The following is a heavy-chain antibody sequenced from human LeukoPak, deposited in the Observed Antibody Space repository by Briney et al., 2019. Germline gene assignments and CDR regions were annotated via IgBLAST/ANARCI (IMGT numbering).Heavy chain of an antibody. CDR3: ARGKEYGSYDF. D-gene: IGHD2-15*01. J-gene: IGHJ4*02. Sequence: GASVKVSCKTSGYTFTNSFMHWVRQAPGPGLEWMGWINLGSGGTNYAQKFQGRVTMTRDTSISTAYMELGRLTSDDTAVYYCARGKEYGSYDFWGQGTLVTVSS. V-gene: IGHV1-2*02. CDR2: INLGSGGT. CDR1: GYTFTNSF.